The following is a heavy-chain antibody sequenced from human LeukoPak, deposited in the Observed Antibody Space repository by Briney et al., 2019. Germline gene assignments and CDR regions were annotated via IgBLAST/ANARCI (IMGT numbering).Heavy chain of an antibody. J-gene: IGHJ4*02. CDR1: GGSISTYY. V-gene: IGHV4-59*01. Sequence: SETLSLTCTVSGGSISTYYWSWIRQPPGKGLGWIGYIYYSGSTNYNPSLKSRVTISVDTSKNQFSLKLSSVTAADTAVYYCARGLYYYDRSVGFWGQGTLVTVSS. CDR3: ARGLYYYDRSVGF. D-gene: IGHD3-22*01. CDR2: IYYSGST.